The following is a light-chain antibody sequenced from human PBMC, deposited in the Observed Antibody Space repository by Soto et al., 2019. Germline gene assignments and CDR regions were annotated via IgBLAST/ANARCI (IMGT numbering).Light chain of an antibody. J-gene: IGKJ4*01. Sequence: EIVLTQSPATLSLSPGERATLSCRASQSVSSYLAWYQQKPGQAPRLLIYDASNRATGIPARFSGSGSGTDFTLTIIIVEPEDFAVYYCHQRSNWPLTFVGGTKVEIK. V-gene: IGKV3-11*01. CDR2: DAS. CDR3: HQRSNWPLT. CDR1: QSVSSY.